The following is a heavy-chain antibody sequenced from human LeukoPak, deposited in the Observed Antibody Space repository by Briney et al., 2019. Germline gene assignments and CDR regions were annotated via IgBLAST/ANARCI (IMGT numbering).Heavy chain of an antibody. D-gene: IGHD1-26*01. CDR3: ARGGVGATTTDNWFDP. Sequence: PSETLSLTCTVSGASISSSRHYWGWIRQPPGKGLEWIGVISFSGNTFYNPSLKSRVTISVDTSKNQFSLRLSSVTAADTAVYYCARGGVGATTTDNWFDPWGQGTLVTVSS. J-gene: IGHJ5*02. CDR2: ISFSGNT. V-gene: IGHV4-39*07. CDR1: GASISSSRHY.